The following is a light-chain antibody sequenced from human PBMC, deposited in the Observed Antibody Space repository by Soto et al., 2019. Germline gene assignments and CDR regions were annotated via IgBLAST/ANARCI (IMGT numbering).Light chain of an antibody. CDR1: QDITTY. Sequence: EIVLTQSPATLSLSPGERATLSCRASQDITTYLAWYQHRPGQGPRLLIYEASKRATGIPARFSGSGSGTDFTLTISSREPEDFGVYYCQQRHTWPTTFGGGAKVEI. CDR2: EAS. CDR3: QQRHTWPTT. J-gene: IGKJ4*01. V-gene: IGKV3-11*01.